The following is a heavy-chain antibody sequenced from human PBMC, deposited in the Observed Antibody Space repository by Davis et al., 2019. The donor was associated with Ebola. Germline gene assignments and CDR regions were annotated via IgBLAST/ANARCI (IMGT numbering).Heavy chain of an antibody. V-gene: IGHV3-23*01. D-gene: IGHD1-26*01. J-gene: IGHJ4*02. Sequence: GESLKISCAASGFPFNKAWMNWVRQAPGRGLEWVSAISGSGGSTYYADSVKGRFTISRDNSKNTLYLQMNSLRAEDTAVYYCAKAAGSIGGWYFDYWGQGTLVTVSS. CDR2: ISGSGGST. CDR3: AKAAGSIGGWYFDY. CDR1: GFPFNKAW.